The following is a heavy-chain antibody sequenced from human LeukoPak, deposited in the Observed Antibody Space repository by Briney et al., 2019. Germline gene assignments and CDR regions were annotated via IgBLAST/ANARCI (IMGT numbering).Heavy chain of an antibody. J-gene: IGHJ6*03. Sequence: GGSLRLSCAASGFTFNSYSMNWVRQAPGKGLEWVSYISSSGSFIYYADSVKGRFTISRDNAENSLNLQMNSLRAEDTAVYYCARGDNWNSYYYYYMDVWGKGTTVTVFS. V-gene: IGHV3-21*05. CDR1: GFTFNSYS. CDR2: ISSSGSFI. D-gene: IGHD1-7*01. CDR3: ARGDNWNSYYYYYMDV.